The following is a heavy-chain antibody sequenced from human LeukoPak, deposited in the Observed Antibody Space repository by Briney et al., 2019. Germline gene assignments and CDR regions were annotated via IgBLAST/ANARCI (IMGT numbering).Heavy chain of an antibody. CDR2: IYHSGST. J-gene: IGHJ4*02. CDR1: GGSISSGGYY. V-gene: IGHV4-30-2*01. CDR3: AREGWNYEGVY. Sequence: PSQTLSLTCTVSGGSISSGGYYWSWIRQPPGKGLEWIGYIYHSGSTYYNPSLKSRVTISVDRSKNQFSLKLSSVTAADTAVYYCAREGWNYEGVYWGQGTLVTVSS. D-gene: IGHD1-7*01.